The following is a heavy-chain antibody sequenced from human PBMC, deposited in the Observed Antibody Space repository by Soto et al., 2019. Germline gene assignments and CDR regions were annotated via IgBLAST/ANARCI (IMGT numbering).Heavy chain of an antibody. Sequence: GGSLRLSCAAPGFTVSSKYMTWVRQAPGKGLEWVSAISGSGGSTYYADSVKGRFTISRDNSKNTLYLQMNSLRAEGTAVYYCAKAGTYDILTGYFDWGQGTLVTVSS. CDR3: AKAGTYDILTGYFD. V-gene: IGHV3-23*01. D-gene: IGHD3-9*01. CDR1: GFTVSSKY. CDR2: ISGSGGST. J-gene: IGHJ4*02.